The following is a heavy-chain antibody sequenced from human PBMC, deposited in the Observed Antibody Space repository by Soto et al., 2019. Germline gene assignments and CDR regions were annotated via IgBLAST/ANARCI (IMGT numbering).Heavy chain of an antibody. D-gene: IGHD6-13*01. V-gene: IGHV4-61*01. CDR3: ASNIAAAGLFDP. CDR2: IYYSGST. Sequence: KTSETLSLTCTVSGGSVSSGSYYWSWIRQPPGKGLEWIGYIYYSGSTNYNPSLKSRVTISVDTSKNQFSLKLSSVTAADTAVYYCASNIAAAGLFDPWGQGTLVTVSS. CDR1: GGSVSSGSYY. J-gene: IGHJ5*02.